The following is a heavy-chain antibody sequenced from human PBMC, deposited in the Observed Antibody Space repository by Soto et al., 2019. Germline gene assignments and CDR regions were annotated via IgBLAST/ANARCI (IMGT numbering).Heavy chain of an antibody. Sequence: QVQLLQSGVEVKKPGASVKISCKASGYICTDYGLTGVRQAPGQGLEWMGWIANGNTKYAQRLQDRVTMTTDTSTNTAYMEMRSLRSDDTAIYYCARGGGWYEGIDYWGQGTLFTVCS. CDR3: ARGGGWYEGIDY. J-gene: IGHJ4*02. V-gene: IGHV1-18*04. CDR2: IANGNT. CDR1: GYICTDYG. D-gene: IGHD6-19*01.